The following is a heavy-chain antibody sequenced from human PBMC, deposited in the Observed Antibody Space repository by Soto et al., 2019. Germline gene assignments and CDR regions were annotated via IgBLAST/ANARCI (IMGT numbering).Heavy chain of an antibody. CDR3: ARADTMVRGVITFDY. D-gene: IGHD3-10*01. J-gene: IGHJ4*02. CDR1: GGSVSSGSYY. CDR2: IYYSGST. Sequence: SETLSLTCTVSGGSVSSGSYYWSWIRQPPGKGLEWIGYIYYSGSTNYNPSLKSRVTISVDTSKNQFSLKLSSVTAADTAVYYCARADTMVRGVITFDYWGQGTLVTVSS. V-gene: IGHV4-61*01.